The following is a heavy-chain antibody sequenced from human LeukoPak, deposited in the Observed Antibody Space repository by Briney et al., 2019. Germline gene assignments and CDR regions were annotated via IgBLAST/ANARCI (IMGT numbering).Heavy chain of an antibody. CDR2: IYSGGNT. V-gene: IGHV3-66*02. D-gene: IGHD5-18*01. Sequence: GGSLRLSCAASGFTVSSNYMSWVRQAPGKGLEWVSVIYSGGNTYYADSVKGRFTISRDTSKNTLYLQMNSLRAEDTAVYYCARGDLIQLWSPSFDPWGQGTLVTVSS. CDR3: ARGDLIQLWSPSFDP. CDR1: GFTVSSNY. J-gene: IGHJ5*02.